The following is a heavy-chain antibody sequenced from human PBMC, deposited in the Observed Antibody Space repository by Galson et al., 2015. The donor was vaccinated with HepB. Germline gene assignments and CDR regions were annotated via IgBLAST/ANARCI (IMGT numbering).Heavy chain of an antibody. J-gene: IGHJ5*02. CDR1: GYTFTSYA. D-gene: IGHD3-10*01. CDR2: INTNTGNP. CDR3: ARGFGHYGSGYTYNWFDP. Sequence: QSGAEVKKPGESLKISCKASGYTFTSYAMNWVRQAPGQGLEWMGWINTNTGNPTYAQGFTGRFVFSLDTSVSTAYLQISSLKAEDTAVYYCARGFGHYGSGYTYNWFDPWGQGTLVTVSS. V-gene: IGHV7-4-1*02.